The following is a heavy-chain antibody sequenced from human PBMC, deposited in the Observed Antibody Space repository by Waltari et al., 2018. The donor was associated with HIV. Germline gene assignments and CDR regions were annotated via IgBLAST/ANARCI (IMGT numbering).Heavy chain of an antibody. Sequence: QLQLVESGGGVVQPGRSLRLSRAASVFTFSLYGTHSVRQAPGKGLEWLAVISHDGTNKFYADSVKGRFTISRDNSKNTMHLQMNSLRADDTAVYSCAKEMRLRQWGGNYCDYWGQGTLVTVSS. CDR1: VFTFSLYG. CDR2: ISHDGTNK. J-gene: IGHJ4*02. D-gene: IGHD2-21*01. V-gene: IGHV3-30*18. CDR3: AKEMRLRQWGGNYCDY.